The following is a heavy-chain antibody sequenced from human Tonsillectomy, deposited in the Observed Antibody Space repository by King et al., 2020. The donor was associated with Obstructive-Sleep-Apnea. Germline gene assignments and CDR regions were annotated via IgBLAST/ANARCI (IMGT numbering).Heavy chain of an antibody. Sequence: HVQLVQSGGGVVQPGGSLRLSCAASGFTFSSYGMHWVRQAPGKGLEWVAFIRYDGSNKYYADSVKGRFTISRDNSKNTLYLQMNSLRAEDTAVYYCAKDPARQQLFLDKENYFDYWGQGTLVTVSS. CDR1: GFTFSSYG. CDR2: IRYDGSNK. CDR3: AKDPARQQLFLDKENYFDY. V-gene: IGHV3-30*02. D-gene: IGHD6-13*01. J-gene: IGHJ4*02.